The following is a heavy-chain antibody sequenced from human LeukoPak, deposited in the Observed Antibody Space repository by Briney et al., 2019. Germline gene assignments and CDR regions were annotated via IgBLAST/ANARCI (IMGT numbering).Heavy chain of an antibody. CDR1: GGSISTSLYY. D-gene: IGHD3-22*01. V-gene: IGHV4-39*01. J-gene: IGHJ4*02. CDR3: ARLDYYDSKYYFDY. Sequence: PSETLSLTCTVSGGSISTSLYYRGWIRQPPGKGLEWNGSIYYSGTTYYNPSLRSRVTISIDTSKNQFSLKLRSVTAADTAVYYCARLDYYDSKYYFDYWGQGTLVTVSS. CDR2: IYYSGTT.